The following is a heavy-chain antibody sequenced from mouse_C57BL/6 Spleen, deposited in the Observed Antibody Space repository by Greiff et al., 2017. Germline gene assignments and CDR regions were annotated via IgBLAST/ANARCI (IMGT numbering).Heavy chain of an antibody. CDR3: TREGSSPWLAY. J-gene: IGHJ3*01. Sequence: DVMLVESGEGLVKPGGSLKLSCAASGFTFSSYAMSWVRQTPEKRLEWVAYISSGGDSIYYADTVKGRFTIARDNARNTLYLQMSSLKSEDTALYYCTREGSSPWLAYWGQGTLVTVSA. D-gene: IGHD6-2*01. V-gene: IGHV5-9-1*02. CDR2: ISSGGDSI. CDR1: GFTFSSYA.